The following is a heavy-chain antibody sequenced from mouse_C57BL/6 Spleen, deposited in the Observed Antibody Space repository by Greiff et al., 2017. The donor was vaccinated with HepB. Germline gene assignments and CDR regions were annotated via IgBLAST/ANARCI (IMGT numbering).Heavy chain of an antibody. CDR3: ARFDYYGSSPAWFAY. CDR1: GYTFTSYG. J-gene: IGHJ3*01. D-gene: IGHD1-1*01. Sequence: QVQLQQSGAELARPGASVKLSCKASGYTFTSYGISWVKQRTGQGLEWIGEIYPRSGNTYYNEKFKGKATLTADKSSSTAYMELRSLTSEDSAVYFCARFDYYGSSPAWFAYWGQGTLVTVSA. CDR2: IYPRSGNT. V-gene: IGHV1-81*01.